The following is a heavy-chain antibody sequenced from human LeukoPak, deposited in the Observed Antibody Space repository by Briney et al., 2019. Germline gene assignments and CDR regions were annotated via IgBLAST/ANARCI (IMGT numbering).Heavy chain of an antibody. CDR1: GFTFNDYH. V-gene: IGHV3-11*04. J-gene: IGHJ4*02. CDR2: ISSSGSTI. Sequence: GGSLRLSCAAYGFTFNDYHMSWIRQAPGKGLEWVAYISSSGSTIYYTDSVKGRFTISRDNSKNSLYLQMNSLRAEDTAVYYCAREKWLVNWIFDYWGQGALVTVSS. D-gene: IGHD6-19*01. CDR3: AREKWLVNWIFDY.